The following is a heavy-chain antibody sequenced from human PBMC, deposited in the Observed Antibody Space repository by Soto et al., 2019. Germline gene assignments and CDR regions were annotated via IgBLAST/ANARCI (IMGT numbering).Heavy chain of an antibody. CDR3: ARGGPRYDSESYGYTWFDT. J-gene: IGHJ5*02. Sequence: QVQLVQSGGEVKKPGASVKLSCKPSGYTFTTYGHNWVRQAPGQGLEWMGWISPFNGNTKYAQEFQDRLTLNTDTSATTVYMELRSLTSDDTAVYSCARGGPRYDSESYGYTWFDTWGPGTLVIVSS. CDR1: GYTFTTYG. V-gene: IGHV1-18*04. CDR2: ISPFNGNT. D-gene: IGHD3-16*01.